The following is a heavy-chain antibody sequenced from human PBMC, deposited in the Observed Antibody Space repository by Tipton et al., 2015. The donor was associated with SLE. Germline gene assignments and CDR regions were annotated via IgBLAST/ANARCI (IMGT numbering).Heavy chain of an antibody. CDR1: GGSISSYY. V-gene: IGHV4-59*01. J-gene: IGHJ3*02. Sequence: TLSLTCTVSGGSISSYYWSWIRQPPGKGLEWIGYIYYSGSTNYNPSLKSRVTISVDTSKNQFSLKLSSVTAADTAVYYCAREEGLGAFDIWGQGTMVTVSS. CDR3: AREEGLGAFDI. CDR2: IYYSGST.